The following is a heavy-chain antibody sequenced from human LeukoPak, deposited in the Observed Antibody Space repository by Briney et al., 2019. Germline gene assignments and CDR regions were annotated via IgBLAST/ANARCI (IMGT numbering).Heavy chain of an antibody. CDR3: SIVVVPAATLDYFDY. V-gene: IGHV4-34*01. D-gene: IGHD2-2*01. CDR2: INHSGST. Sequence: PSGTLSLTCAVYGGSFSGYYWSWIRQPPGKGLEWIGEINHSGSTNYNPSLKSRVTISVDTSKNQFSLKLSSVTAADTAVYYCSIVVVPAATLDYFDYWGQGTLVTVSS. J-gene: IGHJ4*02. CDR1: GGSFSGYY.